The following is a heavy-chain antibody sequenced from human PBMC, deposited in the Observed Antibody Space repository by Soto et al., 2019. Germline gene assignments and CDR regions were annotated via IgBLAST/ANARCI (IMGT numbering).Heavy chain of an antibody. CDR2: ITSGSTSI. D-gene: IGHD2-15*01. CDR1: GFSFSSYS. Sequence: QPGGSLRLSCAASGFSFSSYSMNWVRQAPGQGLEWISYITSGSTSIYYGDSVKGRFTISRDNAKNSLYLQMSSLRDEDTAVYYCARSCSGAGCYRQIDFWGQGTQVTVSS. CDR3: ARSCSGAGCYRQIDF. J-gene: IGHJ4*02. V-gene: IGHV3-48*02.